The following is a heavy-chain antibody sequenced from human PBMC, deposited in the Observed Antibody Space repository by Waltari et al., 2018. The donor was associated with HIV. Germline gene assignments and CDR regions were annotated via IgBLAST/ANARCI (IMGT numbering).Heavy chain of an antibody. CDR1: GYNFGRYW. J-gene: IGHJ4*02. Sequence: EVQLEQSGAEMKKPGESLRISCKASGYNFGRYWISWVRQIPGKGLEWMGIIFPSDSNTRYSPSFRGQVTISADKSINTTFLQWTTLKASDSAIYYCATGPDHYCDFWGQGTQVTVSS. V-gene: IGHV5-51*01. D-gene: IGHD4-4*01. CDR3: ATGPDHYCDF. CDR2: IFPSDSNT.